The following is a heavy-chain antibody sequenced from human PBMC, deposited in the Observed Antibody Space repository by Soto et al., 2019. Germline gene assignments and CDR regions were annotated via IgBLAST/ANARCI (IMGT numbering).Heavy chain of an antibody. CDR1: GFTFSSYD. CDR3: ARAGYGDYGFYYYYYMDV. V-gene: IGHV3-13*01. J-gene: IGHJ6*03. Sequence: GGSLRLSCAASGFTFSSYDMHWVRQATGKGLEWVSAIGTAGDTYYPGSVKGRFTISRENAKNSLYLQMNSLRAGDTAVYYCARAGYGDYGFYYYYYMDVWGKGTTVTVSS. D-gene: IGHD4-17*01. CDR2: IGTAGDT.